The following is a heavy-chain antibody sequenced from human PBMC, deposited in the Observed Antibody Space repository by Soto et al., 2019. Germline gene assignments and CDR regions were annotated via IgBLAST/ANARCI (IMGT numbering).Heavy chain of an antibody. D-gene: IGHD6-6*01. Sequence: SETLSLTCAVYGGSFSGYYWSWIRQPPGKGLEWIGEINHSGSTNYNPSLKSRVTISVDTSKNQFSLKLSSVTAADTAVYYCARGRTPNRPLFQGNIRYNWFDPWGQGTLVTVSS. CDR1: GGSFSGYY. J-gene: IGHJ5*02. CDR2: INHSGST. CDR3: ARGRTPNRPLFQGNIRYNWFDP. V-gene: IGHV4-34*01.